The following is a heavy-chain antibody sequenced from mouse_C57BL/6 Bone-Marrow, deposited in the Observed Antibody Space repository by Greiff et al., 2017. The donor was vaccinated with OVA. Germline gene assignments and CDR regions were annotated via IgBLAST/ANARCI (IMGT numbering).Heavy chain of an antibody. CDR3: ARVDYYDYDEGYFDV. CDR1: GYTFTSYW. Sequence: QVQLQQPGAELVKPGASVKLSCKASGYTFTSYWMHWVKQRPGRGLEWIGRIDPNSGGTKYNEKFKSKATLTVAKPSSTANMQLSSLTSEDSAVYYCARVDYYDYDEGYFDVWGTGTTVTVSS. J-gene: IGHJ1*03. V-gene: IGHV1-72*01. D-gene: IGHD2-4*01. CDR2: IDPNSGGT.